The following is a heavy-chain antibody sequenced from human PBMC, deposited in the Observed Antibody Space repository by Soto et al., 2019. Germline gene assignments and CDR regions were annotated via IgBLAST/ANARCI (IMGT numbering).Heavy chain of an antibody. CDR3: ATNARGAYYYDSSGYFLGYFDY. CDR2: ISGSGGST. V-gene: IGHV3-23*01. CDR1: GFTFSSYA. Sequence: PGGSLRLSCAASGFTFSSYAMSWVRQAPGKGLEWVSAISGSGGSTYYADSVKGRFTISRDNSKNTLYLQMNSLRAEDTAVYYCATNARGAYYYDSSGYFLGYFDYWGQGTLVTVSS. D-gene: IGHD3-22*01. J-gene: IGHJ4*02.